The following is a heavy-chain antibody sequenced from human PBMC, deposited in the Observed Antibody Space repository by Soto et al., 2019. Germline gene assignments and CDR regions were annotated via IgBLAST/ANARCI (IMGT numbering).Heavy chain of an antibody. Sequence: GGSLILSCAASGFTFSSYSMNWVRQAPGKGLEWVSSISSNSGYIYYADSVKGRFTISRDNAKNSLYLQMNSLRADDTAAYFCARGELVGPPAIGATMDVWGQGTTVTVSS. CDR2: ISSNSGYI. CDR3: ARGELVGPPAIGATMDV. CDR1: GFTFSSYS. J-gene: IGHJ6*02. D-gene: IGHD2-2*01. V-gene: IGHV3-21*01.